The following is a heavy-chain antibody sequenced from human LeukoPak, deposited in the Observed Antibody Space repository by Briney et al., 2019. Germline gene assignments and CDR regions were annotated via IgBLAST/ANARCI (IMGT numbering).Heavy chain of an antibody. CDR2: ISSNGRSI. CDR3: ARDSAWGAVGGAYYYGMDV. CDR1: GFTFSTYA. Sequence: GGSLRLSCAASGFTFSTYAMHWVRQAPGKGLEYVSSISSNGRSIFYADSVKDRFTISRDNSKNTLYLQMGSLRAEDMAVYYCARDSAWGAVGGAYYYGMDVWGQGTTVIVSS. V-gene: IGHV3-64*02. D-gene: IGHD2-21*01. J-gene: IGHJ6*02.